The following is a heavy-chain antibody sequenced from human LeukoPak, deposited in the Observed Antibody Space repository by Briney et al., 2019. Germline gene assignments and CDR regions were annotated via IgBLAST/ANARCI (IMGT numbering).Heavy chain of an antibody. V-gene: IGHV3-33*01. CDR1: GFTFSNYG. D-gene: IGHD1-26*01. CDR2: IWYDGSHK. CDR3: ASVGAPWGYYFDY. Sequence: QPGRSLRLSCAASGFTFSNYGMLWVRQAPGKGLEWVAAIWYDGSHKHYADSVKGRFTISRDNSKNTLYVQMNSLRAEDTAVYYCASVGAPWGYYFDYWGQGTLVTVSS. J-gene: IGHJ4*02.